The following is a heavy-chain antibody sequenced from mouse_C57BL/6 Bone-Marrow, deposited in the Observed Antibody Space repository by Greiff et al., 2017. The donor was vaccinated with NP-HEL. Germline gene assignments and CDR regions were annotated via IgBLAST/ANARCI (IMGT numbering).Heavy chain of an antibody. J-gene: IGHJ4*01. CDR1: GFTFSSYA. V-gene: IGHV5-4*01. CDR2: ISDGGSYT. Sequence: DVQLVESGGGLVKPGGSLKLSCAASGFTFSSYAMSWVRQTPEKRLEWVATISDGGSYTYYPDNVEGRFTISRDNAKNNLYLQMSHLKSEDTAMYYCARDPYYAMDYWGQGTSVTVSS. CDR3: ARDPYYAMDY.